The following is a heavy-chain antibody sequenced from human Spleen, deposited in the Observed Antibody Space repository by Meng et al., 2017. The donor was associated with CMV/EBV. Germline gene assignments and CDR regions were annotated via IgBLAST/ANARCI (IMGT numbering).Heavy chain of an antibody. CDR3: ARVSGCSSTSCFYGGAFDI. V-gene: IGHV3-74*01. D-gene: IGHD2-2*01. CDR2: INSDGSST. J-gene: IGHJ3*02. CDR1: GFTFSSYW. Sequence: GESLKISCAASGFTFSSYWMHWVRQAPGKGLAWVSRINSDGSSTSYADSVKGRFTISRDNAKNTLYLQMNSLRAEDTAVYYCARVSGCSSTSCFYGGAFDIWGQGTMVTVSS.